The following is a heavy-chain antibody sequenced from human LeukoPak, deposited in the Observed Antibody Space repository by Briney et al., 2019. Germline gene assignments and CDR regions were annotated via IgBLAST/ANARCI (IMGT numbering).Heavy chain of an antibody. CDR1: GFTFSSYW. CDR3: AREWRYYYGSGSYYFVDY. D-gene: IGHD3-10*01. Sequence: PGGSLRLSCAASGFTFSSYWMNWVRQAPGKGLEWVANIKQDGSEKYYVDSVKGRFTISRDNAKNSLYLQMNSLRAEDTAVYYCAREWRYYYGSGSYYFVDYWGQGTLVTVSS. J-gene: IGHJ4*02. CDR2: IKQDGSEK. V-gene: IGHV3-7*01.